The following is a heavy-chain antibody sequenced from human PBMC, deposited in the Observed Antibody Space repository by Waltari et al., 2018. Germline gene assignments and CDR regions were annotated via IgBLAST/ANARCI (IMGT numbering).Heavy chain of an antibody. D-gene: IGHD4-17*01. CDR2: MQDRGST. CDR1: GGSISTNYN. V-gene: IGHV4-39*01. CDR3: GRIAFGDDGGYFQH. Sequence: QLQLQESGPGLVKPSETLSLTCTVPGGSISTNYNGGVIRQPPGKGLEWMGNMQDRGSTFYNPSLKSRVTIALYTSKNQLSLRLSSVGAADTAVYFCGRIAFGDDGGYFQHWGQGTLVTVSS. J-gene: IGHJ1*01.